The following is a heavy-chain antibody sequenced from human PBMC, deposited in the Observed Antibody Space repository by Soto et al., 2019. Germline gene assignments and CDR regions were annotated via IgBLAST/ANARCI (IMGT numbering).Heavy chain of an antibody. CDR2: IWHDGSNQ. Sequence: QVQLVESGGGVVQPGRSLRLSCAASGFTFSSYGMQWVRQAPGKGLEWVAVIWHDGSNQYYADSVKGRFTVSRDNSKNTLYRQLNSLRVEDTAVYYCARERGQIDYWGQGTLVTVSS. J-gene: IGHJ4*02. V-gene: IGHV3-33*01. CDR1: GFTFSSYG. CDR3: ARERGQIDY.